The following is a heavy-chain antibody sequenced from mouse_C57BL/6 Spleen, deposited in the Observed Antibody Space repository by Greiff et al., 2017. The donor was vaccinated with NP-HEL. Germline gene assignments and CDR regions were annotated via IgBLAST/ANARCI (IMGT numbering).Heavy chain of an antibody. CDR1: GYTFTDHS. CDR2: IYPRDGST. V-gene: IGHV1-78*01. CDR3: SRRDGNYESWFAY. D-gene: IGHD2-1*01. Sequence: VQLQESDAELVKPGASVKISCKASGYTFTDHSIHWMKQRPEQGLEWIGYIYPRDGSTNYNEKFKGKATLTADKSSSTAYMQLNSLTSEDSAVYFCSRRDGNYESWFAYWGQGTLVTVSA. J-gene: IGHJ3*01.